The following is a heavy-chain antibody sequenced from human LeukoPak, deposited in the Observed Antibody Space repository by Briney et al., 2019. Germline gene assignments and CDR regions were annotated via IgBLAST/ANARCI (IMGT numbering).Heavy chain of an antibody. Sequence: ASVKVSCKASGYTFTGYYMRWVRQAPGQGLEWMGWINPNSGGTNYAQKFHGRVTMTRDTSISTAYMELSRLRSDDTAVYYCARGEITSGGVIVVFDYWGQGTLVTVSS. V-gene: IGHV1-2*02. J-gene: IGHJ4*02. D-gene: IGHD3-16*02. CDR3: ARGEITSGGVIVVFDY. CDR1: GYTFTGYY. CDR2: INPNSGGT.